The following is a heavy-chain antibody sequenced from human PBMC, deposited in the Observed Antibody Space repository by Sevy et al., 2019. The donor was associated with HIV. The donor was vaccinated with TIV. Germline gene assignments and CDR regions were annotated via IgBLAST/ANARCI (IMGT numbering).Heavy chain of an antibody. V-gene: IGHV3-30*04. D-gene: IGHD6-13*01. CDR3: AREAAGGPYSSSWFSNWFDP. CDR2: ISYDANNK. Sequence: GGSLRLSCAASGFTFSNYALHWVRQAPGKGLEWVAIISYDANNKYYADSVKGRFTISRDNSKNTVYLQMKSLRVEDTAVYYCAREAAGGPYSSSWFSNWFDPWGQGTLVTVSS. J-gene: IGHJ5*02. CDR1: GFTFSNYA.